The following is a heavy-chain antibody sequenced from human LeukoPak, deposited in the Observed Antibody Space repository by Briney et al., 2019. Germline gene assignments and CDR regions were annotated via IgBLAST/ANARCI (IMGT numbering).Heavy chain of an antibody. CDR1: GYTFTSNY. D-gene: IGHD4-23*01. CDR2: INPSGGSI. Sequence: ASVKVSCKASGYTFTSNYMHWVRQAPGQGLEWMGIINPSGGSISYAQKFQGRVTMTRDTSTSTVYMELSSRRSEDTAVYYCARGRTTVVTPGYFQYWGQGTLVIVSS. V-gene: IGHV1-46*01. J-gene: IGHJ1*01. CDR3: ARGRTTVVTPGYFQY.